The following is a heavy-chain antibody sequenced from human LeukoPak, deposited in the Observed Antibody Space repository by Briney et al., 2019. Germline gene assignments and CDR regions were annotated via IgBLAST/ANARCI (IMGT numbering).Heavy chain of an antibody. CDR1: GFTFDEYA. Sequence: GESLRLSCAASGFTFDEYAMHWVRQTPGKHLEWVGLIMFDGSGIFYADSVKGRFAISRDNFKDSLYLQIHSLRIDDTALYYCAKGTVTELQAWGQGTLVTVSS. D-gene: IGHD1-7*01. CDR2: IMFDGSGI. CDR3: AKGTVTELQA. V-gene: IGHV3-43*01. J-gene: IGHJ5*02.